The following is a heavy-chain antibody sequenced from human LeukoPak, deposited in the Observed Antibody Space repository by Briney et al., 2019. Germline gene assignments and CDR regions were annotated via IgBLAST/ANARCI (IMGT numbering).Heavy chain of an antibody. V-gene: IGHV3-66*04. CDR2: VYSGGST. Sequence: GGSLRLSCAASGFTVSTIYMSWVRQAPGKELEWVSVVYSGGSTYYADSVKGRFTISRDNSKNTLYLQMSSLRAEDTAVYYCARHFGVISKGVYYYYYGLDVWGQGTTVTVSS. D-gene: IGHD3-3*01. CDR1: GFTVSTIY. CDR3: ARHFGVISKGVYYYYYGLDV. J-gene: IGHJ6*02.